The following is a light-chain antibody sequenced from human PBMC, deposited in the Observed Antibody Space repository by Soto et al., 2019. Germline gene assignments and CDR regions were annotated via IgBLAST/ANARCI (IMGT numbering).Light chain of an antibody. CDR1: SSNIGAGYD. V-gene: IGLV1-40*01. J-gene: IGLJ2*01. CDR3: HSYDDTVL. CDR2: GNN. Sequence: QSVLTQPPSVSGAPGQRVTISCTGSSSNIGAGYDVPWYQQLPGRAPKLLIYGNNNRPSGVPARLAGSQSGTSAFLVITGLQAEDEADYYCHSYDDTVLFGGGTKLTVL.